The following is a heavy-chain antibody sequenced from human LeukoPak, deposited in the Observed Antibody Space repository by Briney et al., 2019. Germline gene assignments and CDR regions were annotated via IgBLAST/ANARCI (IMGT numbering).Heavy chain of an antibody. J-gene: IGHJ4*02. V-gene: IGHV6-1*01. Sequence: SQTLSLTCAISGDSVSSRTAAWNWVRQSSSRGLEWLGRTYYRRSRWFNDYALSVKSRITINPDTSRNHFSLQLTSVIPDDTAVYYCGRDPGYSAFDSWGQGTLVIVSS. CDR2: TYYRRSRWFN. D-gene: IGHD5-24*01. CDR1: GDSVSSRTAA. CDR3: GRDPGYSAFDS.